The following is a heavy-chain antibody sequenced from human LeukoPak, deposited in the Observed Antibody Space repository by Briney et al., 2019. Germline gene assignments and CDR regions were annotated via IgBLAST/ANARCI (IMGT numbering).Heavy chain of an antibody. V-gene: IGHV4-4*07. D-gene: IGHD3-22*01. CDR2: IYTSGST. CDR1: GGSISSYY. Sequence: NSSETLSLTCTVSGGSISSYYWSWIRQPAGKGLEWIGRIYTSGSTNYNPSLKSRVTISVDTSKNQFSLKLTSVTAADTAVYYCARGPYKYDGSGAFDIWGQGTMVTVSS. CDR3: ARGPYKYDGSGAFDI. J-gene: IGHJ3*02.